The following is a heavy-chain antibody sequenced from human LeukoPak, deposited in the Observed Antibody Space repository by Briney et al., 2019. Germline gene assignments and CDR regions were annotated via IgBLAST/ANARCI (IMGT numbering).Heavy chain of an antibody. CDR3: AKEGDISSSWYLSNYFDY. CDR2: ISYDGSNT. V-gene: IGHV3-30*04. Sequence: PGGSLRLSCAASGFTFSSYAMHWVRQAPGKGREWVAVISYDGSNTYYADSVKGRFTISRDNSKNTLYLQMDSLRAEDTAVYYCAKEGDISSSWYLSNYFDYWGQGTLVTVSS. D-gene: IGHD6-13*01. J-gene: IGHJ4*02. CDR1: GFTFSSYA.